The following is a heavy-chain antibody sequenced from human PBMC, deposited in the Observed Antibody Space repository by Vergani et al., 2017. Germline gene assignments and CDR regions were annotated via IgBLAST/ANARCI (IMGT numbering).Heavy chain of an antibody. D-gene: IGHD5-12*01. Sequence: HVQLVQSGAEVQKPGASVKVSCKASGYTFTGYYMHWVRQAPGQGLEWMGWINPNSGGTNYAQKFQGRVTMTRDTSISTAYMELSRLRSDDTAVYYCASPVPTIRSYYYYGMDVWGQGTTVTVSS. V-gene: IGHV1-2*02. CDR2: INPNSGGT. J-gene: IGHJ6*02. CDR1: GYTFTGYY. CDR3: ASPVPTIRSYYYYGMDV.